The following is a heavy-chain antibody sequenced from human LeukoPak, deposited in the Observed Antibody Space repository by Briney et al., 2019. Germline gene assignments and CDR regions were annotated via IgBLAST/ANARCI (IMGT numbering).Heavy chain of an antibody. CDR2: INHRGST. J-gene: IGHJ6*03. D-gene: IGHD3-10*01. CDR1: GGSFSGYY. Sequence: PSETLSLTCAVYGGSFSGYYWSWIRQPPGKGLEWIGEINHRGSTNYNPSLKSRVTISVDTSKNQFSLKLSSVTAADTAVYYCANHGSGDYYYYMDVWGKGTTVTVSS. CDR3: ANHGSGDYYYYMDV. V-gene: IGHV4-34*01.